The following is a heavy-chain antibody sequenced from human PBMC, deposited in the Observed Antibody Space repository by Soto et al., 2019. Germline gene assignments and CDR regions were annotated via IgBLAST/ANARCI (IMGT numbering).Heavy chain of an antibody. V-gene: IGHV4-39*01. CDR3: ARHWRTGYSTVFGVVMGWFDP. CDR1: GDSITSTDYY. J-gene: IGHJ5*02. CDR2: IYYSGST. D-gene: IGHD3-3*01. Sequence: SDTLSLTCTATGDSITSTDYYWGWIRQPPGKGLEWVASIYYSGSTYHNPSLKSRVTISVDTSKNQFSLKVTSVTAADTAVYYCARHWRTGYSTVFGVVMGWFDPWGQGTLVTVSS.